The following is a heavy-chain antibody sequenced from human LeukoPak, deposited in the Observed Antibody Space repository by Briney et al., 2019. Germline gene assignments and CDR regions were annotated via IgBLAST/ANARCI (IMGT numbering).Heavy chain of an antibody. CDR2: ISGSGDST. V-gene: IGHV3-23*01. Sequence: GGSLRLSCAASGFTFSSYAMHWVRQAPGKGLEWVSAISGSGDSTYYGDSVKGRFTISRDNAKNSLYLQMNSLRDEDTAVYYCARDSSGMDVWGQGTTVTVSS. CDR1: GFTFSSYA. J-gene: IGHJ6*02. CDR3: ARDSSGMDV.